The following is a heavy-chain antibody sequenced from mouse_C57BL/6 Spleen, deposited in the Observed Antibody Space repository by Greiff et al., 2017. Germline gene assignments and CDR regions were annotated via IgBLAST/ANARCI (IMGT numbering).Heavy chain of an antibody. CDR3: ARLGLFAY. D-gene: IGHD4-1*01. CDR2: IYPSDSET. V-gene: IGHV1-61*01. CDR1: GYTFTSYW. Sequence: QVQLQQPGAELVRPGSSVKLSCKASGYTFTSYWMDWVKQRPGQGLEWIGNIYPSDSETHYNQKFKDKATVTVDKSSSTAYVKLSSLTSDDSAADYGARLGLFAYWGQGTLVTVSA. J-gene: IGHJ3*01.